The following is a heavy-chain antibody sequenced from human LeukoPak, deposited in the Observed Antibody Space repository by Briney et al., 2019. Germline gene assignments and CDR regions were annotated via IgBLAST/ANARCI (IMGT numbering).Heavy chain of an antibody. CDR3: ARGRTAAAGTFRWFDP. J-gene: IGHJ5*02. CDR1: GGSFSGYY. CDR2: INHSGSA. Sequence: PSETLSLTCAVYGGSFSGYYWSWIRQPPGKGREWIGEINHSGSANYNPSLKSRVTISVDTSKNQFSLKLSSVTAADTAVYYCARGRTAAAGTFRWFDPWGQGTLVTVSS. D-gene: IGHD6-13*01. V-gene: IGHV4-34*01.